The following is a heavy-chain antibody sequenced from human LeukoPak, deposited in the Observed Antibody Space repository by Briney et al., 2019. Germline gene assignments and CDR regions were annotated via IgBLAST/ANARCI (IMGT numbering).Heavy chain of an antibody. D-gene: IGHD3-10*01. CDR3: TTDLGTYYHGSQRLIPIDY. Sequence: PGGSLRLSCAASGFSFSDHYIDWVRQAPGKGLEWIGRIKSKTDGETTNYAEPVRGRFTISRDDSKSAVYLQMNSLKIEDTAVYYCTTDLGTYYHGSQRLIPIDYWGQGTLVTVSS. CDR2: IKSKTDGETT. CDR1: GFSFSDHY. J-gene: IGHJ4*02. V-gene: IGHV3-15*01.